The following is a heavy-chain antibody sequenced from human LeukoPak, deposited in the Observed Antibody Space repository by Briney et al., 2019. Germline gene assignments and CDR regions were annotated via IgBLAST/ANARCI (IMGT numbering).Heavy chain of an antibody. CDR1: GFTFSDYW. CDR2: IKEDGSEK. Sequence: GGSLRLSCAASGFTFSDYWMNWLRQAPGKGPEWVANIKEDGSEKYYVDSVKGRFTISRDNAKNSLHLQMNSLRAEDTAVYYCARARLSRVWGSFRTDYYMDVWGKGTTVTVSS. V-gene: IGHV3-7*01. J-gene: IGHJ6*03. CDR3: ARARLSRVWGSFRTDYYMDV. D-gene: IGHD3-16*01.